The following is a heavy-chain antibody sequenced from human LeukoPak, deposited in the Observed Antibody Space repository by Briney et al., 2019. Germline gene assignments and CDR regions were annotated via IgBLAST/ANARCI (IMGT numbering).Heavy chain of an antibody. V-gene: IGHV3-21*01. CDR1: GFTFSSYS. J-gene: IGHJ4*02. CDR3: ASPPAGGYSYGYFDY. Sequence: PGGSLRLSCAASGFTFSSYSMNWVRQAPGKGLEWVSSISSSSYIYYADSVKGRFTISRDNAKNSLYLQMNSLRAEDTAVYYCASPPAGGYSYGYFDYWGQGTLVTVSS. CDR2: ISSSSYI. D-gene: IGHD5-18*01.